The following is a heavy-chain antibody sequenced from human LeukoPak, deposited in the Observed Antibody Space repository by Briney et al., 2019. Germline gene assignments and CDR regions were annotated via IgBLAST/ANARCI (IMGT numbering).Heavy chain of an antibody. Sequence: PGGSLRLSGTASGLTFSNYAMSWVLQAPVKGLEWVAGIDQSGGYIHYADSVKGRFTISRDNSKNTLHLQMSSLRAEDTAVYYCAKDYRGSGEVGETRPLDYWGQGTLVTVSS. CDR2: IDQSGGYI. J-gene: IGHJ4*02. CDR3: AKDYRGSGEVGETRPLDY. V-gene: IGHV3-23*01. CDR1: GLTFSNYA. D-gene: IGHD1-26*01.